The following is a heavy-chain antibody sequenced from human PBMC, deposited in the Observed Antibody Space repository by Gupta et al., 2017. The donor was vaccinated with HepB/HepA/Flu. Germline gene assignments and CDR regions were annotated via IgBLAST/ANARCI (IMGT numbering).Heavy chain of an antibody. Sequence: EVQLVESGGGLVQPGGSLRLSCAASGFTVSSNYMSWVRQAPGKGLEWVSVIYSGGSTYYADAVKGRFTISRDNSKNTLYLQMKSLGAEDTAVYYCARGEARWVAFDIWGQGTMVTVSS. J-gene: IGHJ3*02. CDR3: ARGEARWVAFDI. V-gene: IGHV3-66*01. CDR1: GFTVSSNY. CDR2: IYSGGST. D-gene: IGHD5-24*01.